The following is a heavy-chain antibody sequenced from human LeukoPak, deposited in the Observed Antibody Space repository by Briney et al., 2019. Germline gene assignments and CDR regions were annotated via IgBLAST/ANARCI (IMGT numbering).Heavy chain of an antibody. CDR1: GFTFSRYS. CDR2: ISAGGSTM. Sequence: GGSLRLSCAASGFTFSRYSINCVRQAPGKGLEWISYISAGGSTMYYADSVKGRFTISRDNAKNALYLQVSSLRDEDTAVYYCARGEYDWGQGTLVTVSS. D-gene: IGHD3-10*01. J-gene: IGHJ4*02. V-gene: IGHV3-48*02. CDR3: ARGEYD.